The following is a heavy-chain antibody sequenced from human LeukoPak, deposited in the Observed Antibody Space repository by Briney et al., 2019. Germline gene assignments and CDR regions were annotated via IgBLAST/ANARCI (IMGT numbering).Heavy chain of an antibody. CDR1: GFTFGDYA. J-gene: IGHJ4*02. CDR3: AKDPTFRSGWAYYFDY. D-gene: IGHD6-19*01. V-gene: IGHV3-9*01. Sequence: GGSLRLSCAASGFTFGDYAMHWVRQAPGKGLEWVSGISWNSGSIVYADSVKGRFTISRDNAKNSLYLQMNSLRAEDTALYYCAKDPTFRSGWAYYFDYWGQGTLVTVSS. CDR2: ISWNSGSI.